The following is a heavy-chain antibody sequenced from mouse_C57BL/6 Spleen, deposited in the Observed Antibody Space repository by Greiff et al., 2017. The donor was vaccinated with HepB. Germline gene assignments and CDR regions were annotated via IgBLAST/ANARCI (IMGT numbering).Heavy chain of an antibody. CDR2: IDPNSGGT. V-gene: IGHV1-72*01. D-gene: IGHD1-1*01. Sequence: QVHVKQSGAELVKPGASVKLSCKASGYTFTSYWMHWVKQRPGRGLEWIGRIDPNSGGTKYNEKFKSKATLTVDKPSSTAYMQLSSLTSEDSAVYYCARSHITTVVDWYFDVWGTGTTVTVSS. J-gene: IGHJ1*03. CDR1: GYTFTSYW. CDR3: ARSHITTVVDWYFDV.